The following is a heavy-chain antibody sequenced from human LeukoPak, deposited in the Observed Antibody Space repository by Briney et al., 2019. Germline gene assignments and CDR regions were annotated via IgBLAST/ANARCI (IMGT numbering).Heavy chain of an antibody. V-gene: IGHV3-48*04. Sequence: GGSLRLSCAASGFTFSSYSMNWVRQAPGKGLEWVSYISSSSSTIYYADSVKGRFTISRDNAKNSLYLQMNSLRAEDTAVYYCAKDSPEGVLRFLEWFADWGQGTLVTVSS. D-gene: IGHD3-3*01. CDR1: GFTFSSYS. CDR2: ISSSSSTI. J-gene: IGHJ4*02. CDR3: AKDSPEGVLRFLEWFAD.